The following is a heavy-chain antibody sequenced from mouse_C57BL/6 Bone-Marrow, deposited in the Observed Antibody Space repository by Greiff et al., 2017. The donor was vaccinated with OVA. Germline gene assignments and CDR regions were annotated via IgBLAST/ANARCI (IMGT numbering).Heavy chain of an antibody. CDR1: GFTFSSYA. CDR2: ISSGGDYI. Sequence: VQLKESGEGLVKPGGSLKLSCAASGFTFSSYAMSWVRQTPEKRLEWVAYISSGGDYIYYADTVKGRFTISRDNARNTLYLQMCSLKSEDTAVYYCAREGYYAMDYWGQGTTVTVSS. CDR3: AREGYYAMDY. J-gene: IGHJ4*01. V-gene: IGHV5S21*01.